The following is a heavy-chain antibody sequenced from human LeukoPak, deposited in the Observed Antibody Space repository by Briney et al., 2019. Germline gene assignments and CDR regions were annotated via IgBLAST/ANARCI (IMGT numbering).Heavy chain of an antibody. V-gene: IGHV4-59*01. J-gene: IGHJ4*02. D-gene: IGHD4-11*01. CDR3: AQGSSNWAKFDY. Sequence: SETLSLTCTVSGDSISSSYWSWIRQPPGKGLEWIGLIYYTGSTNYNPSLKSRVTISVDTSKNQFSLKLSSVTAADTAVYYCAQGSSNWAKFDYWGQGTLVTVSS. CDR2: IYYTGST. CDR1: GDSISSSY.